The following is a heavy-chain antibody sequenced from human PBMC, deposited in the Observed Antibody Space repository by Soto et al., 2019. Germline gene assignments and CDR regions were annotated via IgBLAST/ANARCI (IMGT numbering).Heavy chain of an antibody. J-gene: IGHJ5*02. V-gene: IGHV3-74*01. CDR1: GFTFSSYW. D-gene: IGHD5-18*01. CDR2: INSDGSST. Sequence: GGSLRLSCAASGFTFSSYWMHWVRQAPGKGLVWVSRINSDGSSTSYADSVKGRFTISRDNAKNTLYLQMNSLRAEDTAVYYCARARYSYGPTYNWFDPWGQGTLVTVSS. CDR3: ARARYSYGPTYNWFDP.